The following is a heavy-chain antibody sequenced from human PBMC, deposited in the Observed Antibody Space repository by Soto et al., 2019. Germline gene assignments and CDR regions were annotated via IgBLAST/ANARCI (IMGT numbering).Heavy chain of an antibody. D-gene: IGHD3-16*01. J-gene: IGHJ6*02. CDR1: GFTFSNYG. Sequence: QVQLVQSGAEVKKPGASVKVSCKGSGFTFSNYGFNWVRQAPGQGLEWVGWVSAYNGYTKSAQNFQDRLIMTTDTSTNTAYMELRGLRPDDTAVYYCAITQQRNYYYGMDVWGQGTTVTVAS. CDR2: VSAYNGYT. CDR3: AITQQRNYYYGMDV. V-gene: IGHV1-18*01.